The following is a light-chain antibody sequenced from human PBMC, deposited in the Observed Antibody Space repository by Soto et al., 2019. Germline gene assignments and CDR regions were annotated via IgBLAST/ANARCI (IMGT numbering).Light chain of an antibody. CDR1: QGVSSN. Sequence: EVLMTQSPATLSVSPGERATLSCRASQGVSSNLARYQQKPGQAPRLLIYGTSTRATGIPARFSGSGSGTEFTLTISSLQSEDFAVYYCQHYNNWPRTFGQGTKVEIK. CDR2: GTS. V-gene: IGKV3-15*01. J-gene: IGKJ1*01. CDR3: QHYNNWPRT.